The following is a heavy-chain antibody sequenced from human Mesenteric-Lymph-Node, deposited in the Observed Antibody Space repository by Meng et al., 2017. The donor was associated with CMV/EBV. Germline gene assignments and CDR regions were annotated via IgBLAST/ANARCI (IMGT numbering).Heavy chain of an antibody. CDR2: IRFDGSNK. CDR1: GFSFSSYG. CDR3: AKDYIRGYNDGMDV. Sequence: GGSLRLSCAASGFSFSSYGMHWVRQAPGKGLEWVAFIRFDGSNKNYADSVKGRFTISRDNSKITLYLQMNSLRAEDTAVYYCAKDYIRGYNDGMDVWGQGTTVTVSS. D-gene: IGHD3-10*01. J-gene: IGHJ6*02. V-gene: IGHV3-30*02.